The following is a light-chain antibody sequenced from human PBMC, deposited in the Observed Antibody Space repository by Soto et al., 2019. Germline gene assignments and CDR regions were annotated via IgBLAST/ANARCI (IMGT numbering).Light chain of an antibody. CDR3: CSYATYNMI. V-gene: IGLV2-23*01. Sequence: ALTQPASVSGSPGQSITISCTRTSNDFGTYYFVSWYQQHPDKAPKLIIYDGTERPSGVSNRFSGSKSGNTASLTISGLQAEDEAHYYCCSYATYNMILGGGTKLTVL. J-gene: IGLJ2*01. CDR2: DGT. CDR1: SNDFGTYYF.